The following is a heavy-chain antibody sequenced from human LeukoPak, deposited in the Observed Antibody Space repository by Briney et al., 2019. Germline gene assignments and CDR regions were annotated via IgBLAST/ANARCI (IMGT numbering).Heavy chain of an antibody. J-gene: IGHJ6*02. V-gene: IGHV1-2*02. CDR3: AREWRIVVVPAANPMDV. CDR1: GYTFTGYY. D-gene: IGHD2-2*01. Sequence: ASVKVSCKASGYTFTGYYIHWVRQAPGPGLEWMGWINPNSGGTNYAQKFQGRVTMTRDTSISTAYMELSRLRSDDTAVYYCAREWRIVVVPAANPMDVWGQGTTVTVSS. CDR2: INPNSGGT.